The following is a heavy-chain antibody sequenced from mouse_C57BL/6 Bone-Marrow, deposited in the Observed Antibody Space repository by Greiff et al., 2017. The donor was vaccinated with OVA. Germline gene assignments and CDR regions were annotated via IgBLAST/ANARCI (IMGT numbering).Heavy chain of an antibody. V-gene: IGHV5-17*01. J-gene: IGHJ4*01. D-gene: IGHD3-2*02. CDR3: ARQAAQATGYYYAMDY. CDR1: GFTFSDYG. CDR2: ISSGSSTI. Sequence: EVKLQESGGGLVKPGGSLKLSCAASGFTFSDYGMHWVRQAPEKGLEWVAYISSGSSTIYYADTVKGRFTISRDNAKNTLFLQMTSLRSEDTAMYYCARQAAQATGYYYAMDYWGQGTSVTVSS.